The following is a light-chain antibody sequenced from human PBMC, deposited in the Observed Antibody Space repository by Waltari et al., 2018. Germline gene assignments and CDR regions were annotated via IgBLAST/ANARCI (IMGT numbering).Light chain of an antibody. CDR1: QNVNSF. V-gene: IGKV3-11*01. CDR3: QHRGNLPET. J-gene: IGKJ2*01. Sequence: EIVLTQSPGTLSLSPGDRATLSCRASQNVNSFLAWYQQKHGQAPRLLIYDASKRATGIPDRISGSGCGTDFTLTISSLEPEDFAIDYCQHRGNLPETFGRGTRVEMK. CDR2: DAS.